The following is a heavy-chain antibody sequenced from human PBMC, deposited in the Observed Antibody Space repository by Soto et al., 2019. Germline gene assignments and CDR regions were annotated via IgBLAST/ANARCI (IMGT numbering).Heavy chain of an antibody. CDR1: GFTFSSYA. D-gene: IGHD2-15*01. CDR2: ISGSGGST. Sequence: GSLRLSCAASGFTFSSYAMSWVRQAPGKGLEWVSAISGSGGSTYYADSVKGRFTISRDNSKNTLYLQMNSLRAEDTAVYYCAKVVLGSPYYYYYGMDVWGQGTTVTGSS. J-gene: IGHJ6*02. V-gene: IGHV3-23*01. CDR3: AKVVLGSPYYYYYGMDV.